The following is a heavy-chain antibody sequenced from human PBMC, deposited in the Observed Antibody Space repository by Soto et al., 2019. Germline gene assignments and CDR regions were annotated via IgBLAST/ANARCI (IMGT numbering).Heavy chain of an antibody. D-gene: IGHD3-10*01. CDR2: ISAYNGNT. Sequence: QVQLVQSGAEVKNPGASVKVSCEASGYIFTGYGVSWVRQAPGQGLEWMGWISAYNGNTYYAQKFQGRVTMTTDTSTSTVYMELRSLRFDDTAVYYCARDRGGYFDYWGQGTLVTVSS. CDR3: ARDRGGYFDY. V-gene: IGHV1-18*01. CDR1: GYIFTGYG. J-gene: IGHJ4*02.